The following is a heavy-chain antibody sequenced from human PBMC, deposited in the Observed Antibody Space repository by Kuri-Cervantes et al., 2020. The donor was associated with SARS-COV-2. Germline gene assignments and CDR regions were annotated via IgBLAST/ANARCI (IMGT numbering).Heavy chain of an antibody. Sequence: SETLSLTCTVSGGSIGSSSYYWGWIRQPPGKGLEWIGSIYYSGSTYYNPSLKSRVTISVDTSKNQFSLKLSSVTAADTAVYYCARLSLGDVEIFAEDYYYYGMDVWGQGTTVTVSS. CDR2: IYYSGST. V-gene: IGHV4-39*01. CDR3: ARLSLGDVEIFAEDYYYYGMDV. J-gene: IGHJ6*02. D-gene: IGHD3-16*01. CDR1: GGSIGSSSYY.